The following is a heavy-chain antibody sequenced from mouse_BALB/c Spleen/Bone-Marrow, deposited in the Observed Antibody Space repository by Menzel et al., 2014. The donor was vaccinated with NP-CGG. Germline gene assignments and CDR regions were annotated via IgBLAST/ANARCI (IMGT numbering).Heavy chain of an antibody. J-gene: IGHJ3*01. D-gene: IGHD2-4*01. CDR1: GFRFNSYS. Sequence: EVKLVESGGGLVKSGGSLKLSCAASGFRFNSYSMSWVSKTPETRLVWVGTISGGGSYTFYPDSVKGRFTIFRDNDKNNLSLQLRSLRSEDTALYFCARHAYYDQTEVSFVYWGQGTLVTVSA. CDR3: ARHAYYDQTEVSFVY. V-gene: IGHV5-9-2*01. CDR2: ISGGGSYT.